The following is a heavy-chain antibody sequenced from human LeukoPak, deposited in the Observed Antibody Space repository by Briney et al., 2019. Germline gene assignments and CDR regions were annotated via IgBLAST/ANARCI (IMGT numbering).Heavy chain of an antibody. D-gene: IGHD1-1*01. J-gene: IGHJ4*02. CDR3: VRDNDSIFDY. V-gene: IGHV3-74*03. CDR2: IHSDGSTT. CDR1: GFTFSSFW. Sequence: GGSLRLSCAASGFTFSSFWMHWVRQAPGKGLMWVSRIHSDGSTTTYADSVKGRFTISRDNAKNTLYLQMSSLRAEDTAVYYCVRDNDSIFDYWGQGTLVTVSS.